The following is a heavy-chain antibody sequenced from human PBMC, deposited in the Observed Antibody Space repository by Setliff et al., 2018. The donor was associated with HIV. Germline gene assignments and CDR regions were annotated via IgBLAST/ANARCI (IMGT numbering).Heavy chain of an antibody. V-gene: IGHV3-49*03. J-gene: IGHJ4*02. D-gene: IGHD3-22*01. Sequence: SGFSFGDYAMSWFRQAPGKGLEWVGFIRSKAYGGTREYAASVKGRFTISREDSKSIAYLQMNSLKTEDTAVYYCTRTYYYDSSGYYREYYFDYWGQGTLVTVSS. CDR1: GFSFGDYA. CDR2: IRSKAYGGTR. CDR3: TRTYYYDSSGYYREYYFDY.